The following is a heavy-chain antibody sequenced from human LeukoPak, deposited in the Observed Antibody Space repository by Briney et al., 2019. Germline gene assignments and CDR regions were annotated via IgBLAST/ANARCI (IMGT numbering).Heavy chain of an antibody. Sequence: ASVKVSCKASGGTFSSYAISWVRQAPGQGLEWMGRIIPILGIANYAQKFQGRVTITADKSTSTAYMELSSLRSEDTAVYYCAKGYSSSWSFFDYWGQGTLVTVSS. D-gene: IGHD6-13*01. V-gene: IGHV1-69*04. CDR2: IIPILGIA. J-gene: IGHJ4*02. CDR1: GGTFSSYA. CDR3: AKGYSSSWSFFDY.